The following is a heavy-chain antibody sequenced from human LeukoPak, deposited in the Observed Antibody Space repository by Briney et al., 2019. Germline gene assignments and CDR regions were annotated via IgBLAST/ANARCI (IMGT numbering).Heavy chain of an antibody. J-gene: IGHJ3*02. V-gene: IGHV4-39*07. CDR2: IYYSGST. D-gene: IGHD1-26*01. Sequence: SETLSLTCTVSGGSISSSSYYWGWIRQPPGKGLEWIGSIYYSGSTYYNPSLKSRVTISVDTSKNQFSLKLSSVTAADTAVYYCARDPIVGATTAHAFDIWGQGTMVTVSS. CDR3: ARDPIVGATTAHAFDI. CDR1: GGSISSSSYY.